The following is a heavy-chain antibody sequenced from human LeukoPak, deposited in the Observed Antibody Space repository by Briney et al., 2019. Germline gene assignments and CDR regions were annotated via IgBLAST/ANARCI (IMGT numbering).Heavy chain of an antibody. CDR2: IWYDGSNK. Sequence: PGGSLRLSCAASGFTFSSHGMHWVRQAPGKGLEWVAVIWYDGSNKYYADSVKGRFTISRDNSKNTLYLQINSLSAEDTPVYYCARDGGMDVWGQGTTVTVSS. CDR1: GFTFSSHG. J-gene: IGHJ6*02. CDR3: ARDGGMDV. V-gene: IGHV3-33*01.